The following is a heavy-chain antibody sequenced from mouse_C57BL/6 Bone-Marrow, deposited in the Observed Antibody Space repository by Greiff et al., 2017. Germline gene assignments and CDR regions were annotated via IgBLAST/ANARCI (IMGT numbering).Heavy chain of an antibody. D-gene: IGHD1-1*01. CDR1: GFTFSDAW. Sequence: EVKLVESGGGLVQPGGSMKLSCAASGFTFSDAWMDWVRQSPEKGLEWVAEIRNKANNPATYYAESVKGRFTISRDDSKSSVYLQRNSLRADDTVFYYSTTYGSSYGDYWGQGTTLTVSS. V-gene: IGHV6-6*01. J-gene: IGHJ2*01. CDR2: IRNKANNPAT. CDR3: TTYGSSYGDY.